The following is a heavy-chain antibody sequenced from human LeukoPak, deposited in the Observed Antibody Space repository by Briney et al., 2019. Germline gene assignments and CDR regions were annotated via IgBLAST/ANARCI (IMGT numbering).Heavy chain of an antibody. CDR1: GFTFSNYA. J-gene: IGHJ5*02. CDR3: AKAAYGDYVNWFDP. Sequence: GGSLSLSCAASGFTFSNYAMNWDRQAPGRGLKWVSSIGGSGRGTYYAASAKGRFTISRDNSKRTVFLQMNSLRAEDTAIYYCAKAAYGDYVNWFDPWGQGTLVT. D-gene: IGHD4-17*01. V-gene: IGHV3-23*01. CDR2: IGGSGRGT.